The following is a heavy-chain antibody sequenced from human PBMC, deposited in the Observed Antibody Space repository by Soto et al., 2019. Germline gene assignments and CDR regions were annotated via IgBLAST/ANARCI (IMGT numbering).Heavy chain of an antibody. CDR1: GFTFSSYG. V-gene: IGHV3-33*01. CDR2: IWYDGSNK. CDR3: ARDASSRRVDAFDI. J-gene: IGHJ3*02. D-gene: IGHD1-26*01. Sequence: QVQLVESGGGVVQPGRSLRLSCAASGFTFSSYGMHWVRQAPGKGLEWVAVIWYDGSNKYYADSVKGRFTISRDNSKNTLYLQMNRLRAEDTAVYYCARDASSRRVDAFDIWGQGTMVTVSS.